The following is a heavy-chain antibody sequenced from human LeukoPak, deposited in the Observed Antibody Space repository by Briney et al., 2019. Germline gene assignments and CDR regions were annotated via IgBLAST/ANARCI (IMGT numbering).Heavy chain of an antibody. J-gene: IGHJ4*02. CDR1: GGSISSYY. V-gene: IGHV4-59*01. D-gene: IGHD6-19*01. Sequence: SETLSLTCTVSGGSISSYYWSWIRQPPGKGLEWIGYIFYSGSTNYNPSLKSRVTISVDTSKNQFSLKLSSVTAVDTAVYYCARGIRQWLVPADYFDYWGQGTLVTVSS. CDR3: ARGIRQWLVPADYFDY. CDR2: IFYSGST.